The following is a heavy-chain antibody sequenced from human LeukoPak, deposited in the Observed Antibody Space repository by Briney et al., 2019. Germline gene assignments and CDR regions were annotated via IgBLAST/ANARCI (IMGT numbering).Heavy chain of an antibody. CDR1: GGSFSNYY. CDR2: INHSGST. V-gene: IGHV4-34*01. J-gene: IGHJ5*02. CDR3: ATSSGYSFWFDP. D-gene: IGHD3-22*01. Sequence: PSETLSLTCGVSGGSFSNYYWSWIRQTPEKGLEWIGDINHSGSTNYNPSLQSRLTISVDTSRNQFSLRLSSVTAADTAMYYCATSSGYSFWFDPWGQGTLVTVSS.